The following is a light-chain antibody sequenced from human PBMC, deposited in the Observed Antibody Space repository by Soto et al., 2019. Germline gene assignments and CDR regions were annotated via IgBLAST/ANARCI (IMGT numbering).Light chain of an antibody. Sequence: QSVLTQPPSASGTPGQRVTISCSGSSSNIGSNTVNWYQQLPGTAPKLLIYSNNQRPSGVPDRFSGSKSGTSASLAISGLQSEDEGDYYCAAWDDSLNGVVFGGGTQRTVL. CDR2: SNN. CDR3: AAWDDSLNGVV. V-gene: IGLV1-44*01. J-gene: IGLJ2*01. CDR1: SSNIGSNT.